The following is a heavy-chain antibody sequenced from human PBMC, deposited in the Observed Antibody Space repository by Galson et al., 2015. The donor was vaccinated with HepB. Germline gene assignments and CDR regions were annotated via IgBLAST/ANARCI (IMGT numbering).Heavy chain of an antibody. CDR1: GYTFTSYG. D-gene: IGHD5-18*01. J-gene: IGHJ4*02. V-gene: IGHV1-18*01. Sequence: SVKASCKASGYTFTSYGISWVRQAPGHGLEWMGWISTYNGNTHFAQSLQGRLTMTTDTSTTSAYLELRTLRSDDTAVYYCARAPPGFTFGCGDYWGQGTLVTVSS. CDR3: ARAPPGFTFGCGDY. CDR2: ISTYNGNT.